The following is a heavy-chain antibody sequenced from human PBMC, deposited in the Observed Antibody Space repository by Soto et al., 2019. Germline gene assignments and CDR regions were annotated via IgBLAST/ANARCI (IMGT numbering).Heavy chain of an antibody. CDR1: GFTLGSHR. CDR2: IDTDGGGT. J-gene: IGHJ5*02. CDR3: ATVFDL. V-gene: IGHV3-74*01. Sequence: DVQLVESGGGLVQPGGSLRVSCAASGFTLGSHRIHWVRQPPGKGLEWVSRIDTDGGGTSYADSVKGRFTISTDNAKNTVCLQMNGLRAVDTAVYYCATVFDLWGEGTLVTVSS.